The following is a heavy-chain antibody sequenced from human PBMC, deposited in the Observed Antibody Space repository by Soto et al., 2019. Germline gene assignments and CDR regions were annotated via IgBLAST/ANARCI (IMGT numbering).Heavy chain of an antibody. CDR2: IGGSGGNT. V-gene: IGHV3-23*01. D-gene: IGHD4-4*01. CDR1: RVIFNAYA. CDR3: ARVASDYLNSLDN. Sequence: EVQLLDSGGGIVQPGGSLRLSCAASRVIFNAYAMTWVRQAPGKGLEWVSAIGGSGGNTYYAASVKGRFTISRDNSRDTVDLQMNSLRAEDTAVYYCARVASDYLNSLDNWGPGILVTVSS. J-gene: IGHJ4*02.